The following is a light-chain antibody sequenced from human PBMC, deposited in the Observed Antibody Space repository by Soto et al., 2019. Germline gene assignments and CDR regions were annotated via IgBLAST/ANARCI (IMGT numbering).Light chain of an antibody. Sequence: DIQMTQSPSSLSASVGDRVTITCRASQSISNYLNWYQQKPGKAPKLLIYAASSFQSGVPSRFSGSGSGTDFTLTISSLQPEDFATYYCQQRYSSLTFGQGKRLEIK. V-gene: IGKV1-39*01. J-gene: IGKJ5*01. CDR2: AAS. CDR3: QQRYSSLT. CDR1: QSISNY.